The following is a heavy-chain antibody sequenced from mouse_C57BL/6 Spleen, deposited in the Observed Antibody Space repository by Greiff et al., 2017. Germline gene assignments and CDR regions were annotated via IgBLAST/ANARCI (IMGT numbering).Heavy chain of an antibody. D-gene: IGHD3-2*02. CDR2: IWSGGST. CDR1: GFSLTSYG. V-gene: IGHV2-2*01. Sequence: VKLVESGPGLVQPSPSLSITCTVSGFSLTSYGVHWVRQSPGKGLEWLGVIWSGGSTDYNAAFISRLSISKDNSKSQVFFKMNSLQADDTSIYYCARKLDSSGYKFAYWGQGTLVTVSA. J-gene: IGHJ3*01. CDR3: ARKLDSSGYKFAY.